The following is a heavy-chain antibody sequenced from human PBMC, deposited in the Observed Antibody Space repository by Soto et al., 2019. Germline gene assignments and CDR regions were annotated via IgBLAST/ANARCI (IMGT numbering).Heavy chain of an antibody. CDR2: IYYSGST. D-gene: IGHD3-3*01. J-gene: IGHJ6*02. Sequence: SETLSLTCTVSGGSISSSSYYWGWIRQPPGKGLEWIGCIYYSGSTNYNPSLKSRVTIPVDTSKNQFSLKLSSVTAADTAAYYCARGSPDFWSGYGYYYYGMDVWGQGTTVTVSS. CDR3: ARGSPDFWSGYGYYYYGMDV. CDR1: GGSISSSSYY. V-gene: IGHV4-39*07.